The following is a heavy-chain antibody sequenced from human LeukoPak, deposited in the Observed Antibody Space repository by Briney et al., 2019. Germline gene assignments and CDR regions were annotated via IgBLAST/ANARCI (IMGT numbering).Heavy chain of an antibody. J-gene: IGHJ4*02. V-gene: IGHV3-30*02. D-gene: IGHD3-9*01. CDR2: IRYDGSNK. CDR1: GFAFSSYG. Sequence: PGGSLRLSCAASGFAFSSYGMHWVRQAPGKGLEWVAFIRYDGSNKYYADSVKGRFTISRDNSKNTLYLQMSSLRAEDTAVYYCAKDLLILRYFGWLVDYWGQGTLVTVSS. CDR3: AKDLLILRYFGWLVDY.